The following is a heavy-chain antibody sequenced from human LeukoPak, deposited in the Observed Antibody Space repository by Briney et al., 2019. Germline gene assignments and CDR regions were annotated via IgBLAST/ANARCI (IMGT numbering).Heavy chain of an antibody. CDR3: AKDLDCSSTSCYSAFDI. CDR1: GFTFSSYA. J-gene: IGHJ3*02. V-gene: IGHV3-23*01. D-gene: IGHD2-2*01. Sequence: PGGSLRLSCAASGFTFSSYAMSWVRQAPGKGLEWVSAISGSGGSTYYADSVKGRFTISRDNSKNTLYLQMNSLRAEDTAVYYCAKDLDCSSTSCYSAFDIWGQGTKVTASS. CDR2: ISGSGGST.